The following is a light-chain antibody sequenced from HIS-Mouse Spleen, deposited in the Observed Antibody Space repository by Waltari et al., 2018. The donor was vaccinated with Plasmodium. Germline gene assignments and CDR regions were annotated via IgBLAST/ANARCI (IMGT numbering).Light chain of an antibody. Sequence: EIVLTQSPGTLSLSPGERATLSSRASQSVSSSYLAWYQQKPGQAPRLLIYGASSRATGIPDRCSGSGSGTDFTLTISRLEPEDFAVYYCQQYGSSPYTFGQGTKLEIK. CDR1: QSVSSSY. CDR2: GAS. CDR3: QQYGSSPYT. J-gene: IGKJ2*01. V-gene: IGKV3-20*01.